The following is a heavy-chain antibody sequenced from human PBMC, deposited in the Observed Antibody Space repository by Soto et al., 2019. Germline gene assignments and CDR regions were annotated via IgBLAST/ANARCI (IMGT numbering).Heavy chain of an antibody. CDR3: ARCLIYGGDPPPSDC. CDR1: GFTFSDYY. V-gene: IGHV3-11*05. CDR2: IDSGSRYK. D-gene: IGHD3-10*01. Sequence: QVQLVESGGVLVKPGGSLRLSCAASGFTFSDYYMSWFRRAPGKGLEWLSYIDSGSRYKNYADSVKGRSTISRDNAQNSVHLELNSLQFEDTASYFCARCLIYGGDPPPSDCWGQGTGVTGSS. J-gene: IGHJ4*02.